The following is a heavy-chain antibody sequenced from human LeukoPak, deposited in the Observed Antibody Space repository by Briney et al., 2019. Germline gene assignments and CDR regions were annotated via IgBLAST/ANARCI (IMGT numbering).Heavy chain of an antibody. Sequence: GGSLRLSCAASGFTFSSYAMSWVRQAPGKGLEWVAVISYDGSNKYYADSVKGRFTISRDNSKNTLYLQMNSLRAEDTAVYYCARDSLSLGIDGAFDIWGQGTMVTVSS. V-gene: IGHV3-30-3*01. CDR1: GFTFSSYA. CDR3: ARDSLSLGIDGAFDI. J-gene: IGHJ3*02. CDR2: ISYDGSNK. D-gene: IGHD7-27*01.